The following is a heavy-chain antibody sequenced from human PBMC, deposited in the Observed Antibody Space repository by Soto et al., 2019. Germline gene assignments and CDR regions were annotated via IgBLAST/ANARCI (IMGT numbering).Heavy chain of an antibody. CDR1: GGSISSYY. J-gene: IGHJ2*01. D-gene: IGHD3-3*01. V-gene: IGHV4-59*01. CDR2: IYYSGST. Sequence: QVQLQESGPGLVKPSETLSLTCTVSGGSISSYYWSWIRQPPGKGREWIGYIYYSGSTNYNPSLKSRVTISVDTSNNQFSLKLSSVTAADTAVYYCARGLLYDFWSGYPYWYFDLWCRGTLVTVSS. CDR3: ARGLLYDFWSGYPYWYFDL.